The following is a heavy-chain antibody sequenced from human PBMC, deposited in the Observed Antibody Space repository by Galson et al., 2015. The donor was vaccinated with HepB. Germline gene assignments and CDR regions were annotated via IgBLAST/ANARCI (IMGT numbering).Heavy chain of an antibody. J-gene: IGHJ4*02. CDR2: INGGDGNT. Sequence: SVKVSCKASGYAFTSYAIHWVRQAPGQRPEWMGWINGGDGNTKYSHKFQGGVTFTRDTSARTAYMELSRLRSEDTAVYYCAISSNWYNAAFDYWGQGTLVTVSS. D-gene: IGHD6-13*01. CDR3: AISSNWYNAAFDY. CDR1: GYAFTSYA. V-gene: IGHV1-3*01.